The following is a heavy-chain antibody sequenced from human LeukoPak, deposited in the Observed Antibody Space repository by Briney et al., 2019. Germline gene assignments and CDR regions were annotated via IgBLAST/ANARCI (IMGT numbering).Heavy chain of an antibody. Sequence: GGSLRLSCAASGSTFSSYSMNWVRQAPGKGLEWVSSISSSSSYIYYADSVKGRFTISRDNAKNSLYLQMNSLRAEDTAVYYCARDEEADYGDYGASFDYWGQGTLVTVSS. J-gene: IGHJ4*02. CDR3: ARDEEADYGDYGASFDY. D-gene: IGHD4-17*01. CDR1: GSTFSSYS. V-gene: IGHV3-21*01. CDR2: ISSSSSYI.